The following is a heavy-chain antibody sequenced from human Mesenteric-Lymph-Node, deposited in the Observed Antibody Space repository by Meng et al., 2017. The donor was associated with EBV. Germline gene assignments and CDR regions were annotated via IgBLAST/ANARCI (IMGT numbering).Heavy chain of an antibody. D-gene: IGHD2/OR15-2a*01. CDR2: MVPKSDGGTT. Sequence: EVQLVGYGGGLVNPGGSLGLSCAASGFTFNNAWMSWVRQAPGKGLEWVGRMVPKSDGGTTVYAAPVKGRFIISRDESKNMMYLQMNSLKTEDTAVYHCATDKYYFDSWGQGTLVTVSS. V-gene: IGHV3-15*04. CDR1: GFTFNNAW. CDR3: ATDKYYFDS. J-gene: IGHJ4*02.